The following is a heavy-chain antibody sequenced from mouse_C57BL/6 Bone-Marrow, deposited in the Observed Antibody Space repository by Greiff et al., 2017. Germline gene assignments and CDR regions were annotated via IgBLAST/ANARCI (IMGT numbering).Heavy chain of an antibody. Sequence: VQLVESGAELVKPGASVKMSCKASGYTFTTYPIEWMKQNHGKSLEWIGNFHPYNDDTKYNEKFKGKATLTVEKSSSTVYLELSRLTSDDSAVYYCARGAYYYGSLDYAMDYWGQGTSVTVSS. D-gene: IGHD1-1*01. CDR3: ARGAYYYGSLDYAMDY. V-gene: IGHV1-47*01. J-gene: IGHJ4*01. CDR2: FHPYNDDT. CDR1: GYTFTTYP.